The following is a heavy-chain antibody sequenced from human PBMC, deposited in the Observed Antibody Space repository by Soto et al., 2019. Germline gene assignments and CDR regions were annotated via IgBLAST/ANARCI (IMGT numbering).Heavy chain of an antibody. CDR1: GFTFSNAW. D-gene: IGHD6-19*01. CDR2: IKSKTDGGTT. Sequence: GGSLRLSCAASGFTFSNAWMNWVRQAPGKGLEWVGRIKSKTDGGTTDYAAPVKGRFTISRDDSKNTLYLQTNSLKTEDTAVYYCTTDPVGSSGWYDYYYYGMDVWGQGTRVTVSS. V-gene: IGHV3-15*07. CDR3: TTDPVGSSGWYDYYYYGMDV. J-gene: IGHJ6*02.